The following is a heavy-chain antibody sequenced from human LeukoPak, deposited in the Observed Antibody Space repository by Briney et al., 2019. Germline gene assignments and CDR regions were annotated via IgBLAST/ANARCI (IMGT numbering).Heavy chain of an antibody. CDR1: GGTFSSYA. D-gene: IGHD3-22*01. V-gene: IGHV1-69*13. Sequence: SVKVSCKASGGTFSSYAISGVRQAPGQGLDWMGGIIPIFGTANYAQKFQGRVTITADESTSTAYMELSSLRSEDTAVYYCARDWTSYDISGYYLYYFGYWGQGTLVTVSS. J-gene: IGHJ4*02. CDR2: IIPIFGTA. CDR3: ARDWTSYDISGYYLYYFGY.